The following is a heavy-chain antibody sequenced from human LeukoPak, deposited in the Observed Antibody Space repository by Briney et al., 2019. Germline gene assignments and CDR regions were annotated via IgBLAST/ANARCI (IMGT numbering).Heavy chain of an antibody. J-gene: IGHJ3*02. Sequence: PSGTLSLTCTVSGGSISSYYWSWIRQPPGKGLEWIGYIYYSGSTNYNPSLKSRVTISVDTSKNQFSLKLSSVTAADTAVYYCASGRSGYSGPRNAFDIWGQGTMVTVSS. CDR3: ASGRSGYSGPRNAFDI. CDR2: IYYSGST. CDR1: GGSISSYY. V-gene: IGHV4-59*01. D-gene: IGHD5-12*01.